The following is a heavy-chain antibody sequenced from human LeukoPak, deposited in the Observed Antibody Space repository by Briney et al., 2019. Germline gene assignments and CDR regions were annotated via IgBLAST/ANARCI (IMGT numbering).Heavy chain of an antibody. J-gene: IGHJ4*02. CDR3: ASWDILTGPFDY. Sequence: GGSLRLSCAASGFTFISYSMNWVRQAPGKRLDWVSSISSSSSYIYYADSVKGRFTISRDNAKNSLYLQMNSLRAEDTAVYYCASWDILTGPFDYWGQGTLVTVSS. D-gene: IGHD3-9*01. CDR2: ISSSSSYI. V-gene: IGHV3-21*01. CDR1: GFTFISYS.